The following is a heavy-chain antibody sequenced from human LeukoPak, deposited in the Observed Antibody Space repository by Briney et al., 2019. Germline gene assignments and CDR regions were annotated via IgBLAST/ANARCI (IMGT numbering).Heavy chain of an antibody. Sequence: GGSLRLSCAASGFTFSSYEMNRVRQAPGKGLEWVSYTSSSGSTIYYADSVKGRFTISRDNAKNSLYLQMNSLRAEDTAVYYCAKYKLLVRGVIIGPNFDYWGQGTLVTVSS. CDR2: TSSSGSTI. CDR3: AKYKLLVRGVIIGPNFDY. D-gene: IGHD3-10*01. V-gene: IGHV3-48*03. CDR1: GFTFSSYE. J-gene: IGHJ4*02.